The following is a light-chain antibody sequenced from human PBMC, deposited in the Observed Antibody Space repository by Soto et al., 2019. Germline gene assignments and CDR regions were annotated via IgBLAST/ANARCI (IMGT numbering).Light chain of an antibody. CDR3: QQYDNLPPKT. CDR1: QDISNY. CDR2: DAS. Sequence: DIQMTQSPSSLSASVGDRVTITCQASQDISNYLNWYQQKPGKAPKLLIYDASNLETGVPSRFSGSGSGTDFTFTISSLPPEDIATYYCQQYDNLPPKTFGPGTKVYIK. J-gene: IGKJ3*01. V-gene: IGKV1-33*01.